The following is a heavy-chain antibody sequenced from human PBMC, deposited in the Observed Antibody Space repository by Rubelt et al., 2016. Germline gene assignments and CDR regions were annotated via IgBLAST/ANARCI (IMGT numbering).Heavy chain of an antibody. J-gene: IGHJ1*01. Sequence: QVQLVESGGGVVQPGGSLRLSCAASGFTFSSYGMHWVRQAPGKGLAWVAFIRYDGSNKYYADSVKGRFTISGDNSKNTLYLQMNSLRAEDTAVYYCAKPARLDYGINAEYFQHWGQGTLVTVSS. D-gene: IGHD4-17*01. CDR3: AKPARLDYGINAEYFQH. CDR2: IRYDGSNK. V-gene: IGHV3-30*02. CDR1: GFTFSSYG.